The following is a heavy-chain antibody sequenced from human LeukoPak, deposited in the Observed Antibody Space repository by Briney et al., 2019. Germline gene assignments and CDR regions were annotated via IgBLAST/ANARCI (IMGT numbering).Heavy chain of an antibody. CDR2: IGSSGTNT. Sequence: PGGSLILSCAASGFTFSTYTMNWVRQAPGKGMEWVSSIGSSGTNTLYADSVKGPFAISRDNTKNSLYLQMDSLRADDTAVYYCVKGDYREYWGQGTLVTVSS. CDR3: VKGDYREY. V-gene: IGHV3-21*01. D-gene: IGHD4-11*01. CDR1: GFTFSTYT. J-gene: IGHJ4*02.